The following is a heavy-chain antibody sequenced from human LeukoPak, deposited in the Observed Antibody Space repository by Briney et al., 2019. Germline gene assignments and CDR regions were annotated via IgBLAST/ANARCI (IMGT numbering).Heavy chain of an antibody. J-gene: IGHJ5*02. Sequence: ASQTLSLTCTVSGGSISSGSYYWSWIRQPAGKGLEWIGRIYNSGTTNYNPSLKSRVTILVDTSKNLFSLKLSSVTAADTAVYYCARSASGGYYTNWFDPWGQGTLVTVSS. V-gene: IGHV4-61*02. CDR2: IYNSGTT. CDR1: GGSISSGSYY. CDR3: ARSASGGYYTNWFDP. D-gene: IGHD3-22*01.